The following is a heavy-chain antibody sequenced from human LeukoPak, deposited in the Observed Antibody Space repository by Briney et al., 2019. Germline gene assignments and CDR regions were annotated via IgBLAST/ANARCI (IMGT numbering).Heavy chain of an antibody. J-gene: IGHJ6*03. CDR2: INTNTGNP. D-gene: IGHD4-17*01. CDR3: ARDYGDYGGGLYYYYYYYMDV. Sequence: ASVKVSCKASGYTFTRYGINWVRQAPGQGLEWMGWINTNTGNPTYAQGFTGRFVFSLDTSVSTAYLQISSLEAEDTAVYYCARDYGDYGGGLYYYYYYYMDVWGKGTTVTVSS. CDR1: GYTFTRYG. V-gene: IGHV7-4-1*02.